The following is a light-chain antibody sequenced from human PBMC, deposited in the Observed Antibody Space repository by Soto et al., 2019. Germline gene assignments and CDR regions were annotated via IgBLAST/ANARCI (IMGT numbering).Light chain of an antibody. V-gene: IGLV2-14*03. Sequence: QSVLTQPASVSGSPGQSITISCTGTSSDIGAYNFVSWYQQHPGKAPKLMLYDVNIRPSGVSIRFSGSKSGNTASLTISGLQAEDEADYYCTSWTTSTTMIFGGGTQLTVL. CDR1: SSDIGAYNF. CDR3: TSWTTSTTMI. J-gene: IGLJ2*01. CDR2: DVN.